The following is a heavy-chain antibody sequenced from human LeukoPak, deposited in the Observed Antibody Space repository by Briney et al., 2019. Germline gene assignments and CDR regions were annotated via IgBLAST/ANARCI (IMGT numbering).Heavy chain of an antibody. D-gene: IGHD5-18*01. V-gene: IGHV1-2*04. J-gene: IGHJ3*02. CDR3: ARALVDTAMVGAFDI. CDR1: GYTFTGYY. CDR2: INPNSGGT. Sequence: AASVKVSCKASGYTFTGYYMHWVRQAPGQGLEWMGWINPNSGGTNYAQKFQGWVTMTRDTSISTAYMELSRLRSDDTAVYYCARALVDTAMVGAFDIWGQGTMVTVSS.